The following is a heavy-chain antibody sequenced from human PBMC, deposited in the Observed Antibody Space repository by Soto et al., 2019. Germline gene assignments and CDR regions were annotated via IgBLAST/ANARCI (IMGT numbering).Heavy chain of an antibody. Sequence: PGGSLRLSCAASGFTFSSYAMSWVRQAPGKGLEWVSAISGSGGSTYYADSVKCRFTISRDNSKNTLYLQMNSLRAEDTAVYYCVASRGFLEWLLFDYWGQGTLVTVSS. J-gene: IGHJ4*02. CDR2: ISGSGGST. D-gene: IGHD3-3*01. CDR1: GFTFSSYA. CDR3: VASRGFLEWLLFDY. V-gene: IGHV3-23*01.